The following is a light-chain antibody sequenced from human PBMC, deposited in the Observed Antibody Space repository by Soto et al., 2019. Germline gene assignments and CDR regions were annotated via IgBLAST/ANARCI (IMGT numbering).Light chain of an antibody. J-gene: IGKJ2*01. CDR2: DAT. CDR3: QQYGSSPPMYT. Sequence: EIVLTQSPGTLYLSPGERATLSCRASQSVSSSYLAWYQQKPGQAPSLLIYDATSRATGITDRFSGSGSGTDFTLTISRLEPEDFAVYYCQQYGSSPPMYTFGQGTKLEIK. CDR1: QSVSSSY. V-gene: IGKV3-20*01.